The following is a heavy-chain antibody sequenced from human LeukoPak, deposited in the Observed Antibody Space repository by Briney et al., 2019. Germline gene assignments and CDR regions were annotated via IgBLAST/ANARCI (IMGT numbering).Heavy chain of an antibody. J-gene: IGHJ4*02. CDR1: GFTFGSYA. CDR3: AKVETAAAATLRGFDY. Sequence: GGSLRLSCAASGFTFGSYAMSWVRQAPGKGLEWVSSIGGSGGSTYYADSVKGPLTISRDNSKNTLYLQMNSLRAEDTAVYYCAKVETAAAATLRGFDYWGQGTLVTVSS. V-gene: IGHV3-23*01. CDR2: IGGSGGST. D-gene: IGHD6-13*01.